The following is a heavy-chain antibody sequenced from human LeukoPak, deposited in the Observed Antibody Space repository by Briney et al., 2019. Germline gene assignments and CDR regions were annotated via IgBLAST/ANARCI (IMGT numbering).Heavy chain of an antibody. V-gene: IGHV3-7*04. Sequence: GGSLRLSCAASGFTFTNFWMIWVRQAPGKGLEWVANIKQDGSGKYYVDSVKGRFTITRDNAKNSLHLQMKSLKACETAVFFCARAVSSSGRGSPSWGQGTMVTVSP. CDR1: GFTFTNFW. CDR2: IKQDGSGK. J-gene: IGHJ3*01. D-gene: IGHD3-10*01. CDR3: ARAVSSSGRGSPS.